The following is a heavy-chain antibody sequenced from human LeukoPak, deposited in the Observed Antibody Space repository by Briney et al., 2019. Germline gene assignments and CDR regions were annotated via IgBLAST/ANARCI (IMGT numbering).Heavy chain of an antibody. V-gene: IGHV3-30-3*01. J-gene: IGHJ4*02. CDR1: GFTFSTYA. D-gene: IGHD3-10*01. CDR3: GRYYYYGSGSFDY. CDR2: ISYDGSNK. Sequence: PGRSLRLSCAASGFTFSTYAMHWVRQAPGKGLEWVAVISYDGSNKNYADSVKGRFTISRDSSKNMLYLQMNSLRAEDTAVYYCGRYYYYGSGSFDYWGQGTLVTVSS.